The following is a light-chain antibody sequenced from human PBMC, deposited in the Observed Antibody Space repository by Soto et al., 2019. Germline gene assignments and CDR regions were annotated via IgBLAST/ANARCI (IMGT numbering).Light chain of an antibody. J-gene: IGKJ1*01. CDR1: QSLLHSNGYNY. CDR2: LGS. CDR3: MHHLLSWA. V-gene: IGKV2-28*01. Sequence: ISMTPSPLSLPGTPGGPAFISCRSIQSLLHSNGYNYLDWYLQMPGQSPQLLIYLGSNRASGVPDRFSGSGSGTDFTLKISIVEAEDVGVYYCMHHLLSWAFGQGTKVDIK.